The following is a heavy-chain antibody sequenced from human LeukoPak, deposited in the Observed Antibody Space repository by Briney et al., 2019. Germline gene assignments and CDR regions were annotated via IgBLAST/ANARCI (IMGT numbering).Heavy chain of an antibody. CDR3: ARSKYSSGWYPCVYFDY. CDR2: ISSSGSTI. D-gene: IGHD6-19*01. J-gene: IGHJ4*02. Sequence: GGSLRLSCAASGFTFSSYEMNWVRQAPGKGLEWVSYISSSGSTIYYADSVTGRFTISRDNAKNSLYLQMNSLRAEDTAVYYCARSKYSSGWYPCVYFDYWGQGTLVTASS. CDR1: GFTFSSYE. V-gene: IGHV3-48*03.